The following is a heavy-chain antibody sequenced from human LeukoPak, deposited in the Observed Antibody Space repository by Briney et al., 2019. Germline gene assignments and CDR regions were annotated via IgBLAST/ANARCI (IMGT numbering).Heavy chain of an antibody. CDR3: ASGCSSTSCYEDYFDY. Sequence: ASVKVSCKPSGYTFTDYYMHWVRQAPGQGLEWVGWINPNSGGTNYAQKLQGRVTMTRDTSLSTAYMELSRLRSDDTAVYYCASGCSSTSCYEDYFDYWGQGTLVTVSS. J-gene: IGHJ4*02. CDR2: INPNSGGT. D-gene: IGHD2-2*01. CDR1: GYTFTDYY. V-gene: IGHV1-2*02.